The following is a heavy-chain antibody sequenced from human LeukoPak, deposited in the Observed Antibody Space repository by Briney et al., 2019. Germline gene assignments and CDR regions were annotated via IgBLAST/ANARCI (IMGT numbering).Heavy chain of an antibody. CDR3: AGLSVVVAATHWFDP. Sequence: GGSLRLSCAASGFTFSSYWTHWVRQAPGKGLVWVSRINSDGSSTSYADSVKGRFTISRDNAKNTLYLQMNSLRAEDTAVYYCAGLSVVVAATHWFDPWGQGTLVTVSS. CDR1: GFTFSSYW. V-gene: IGHV3-74*01. J-gene: IGHJ5*02. D-gene: IGHD2-15*01. CDR2: INSDGSST.